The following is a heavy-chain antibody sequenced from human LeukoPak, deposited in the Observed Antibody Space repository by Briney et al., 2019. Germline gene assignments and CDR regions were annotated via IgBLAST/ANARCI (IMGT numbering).Heavy chain of an antibody. CDR1: SGSISSYY. CDR2: IYYSGST. D-gene: IGHD6-13*01. V-gene: IGHV4-59*08. Sequence: SETLSLTCTVSSGSISSYYWSWIRQPPGKGLEWIGYIYYSGSTNYNPSLKSRVTISVDTSKNQFSLKLSSVTAADTAVYYCARHDGIAAAVYFDYWGQGTLVTVSS. CDR3: ARHDGIAAAVYFDY. J-gene: IGHJ4*02.